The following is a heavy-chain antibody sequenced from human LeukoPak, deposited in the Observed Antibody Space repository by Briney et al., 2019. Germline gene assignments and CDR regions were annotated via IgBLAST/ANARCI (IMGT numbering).Heavy chain of an antibody. V-gene: IGHV1-2*04. CDR2: INPNSGGT. CDR1: GYTFTGYY. J-gene: IGHJ4*02. D-gene: IGHD3-3*01. CDR3: ARDQYYDFWSGRKPHFDY. Sequence: ASVKVSCKASGYTFTGYYMHWVRQAPGQGLEWMGWINPNSGGTNYAQKFQGWVTMTRDTSISTAYMELSRLRSDDTAVYYCARDQYYDFWSGRKPHFDYWGQGTLVTVSS.